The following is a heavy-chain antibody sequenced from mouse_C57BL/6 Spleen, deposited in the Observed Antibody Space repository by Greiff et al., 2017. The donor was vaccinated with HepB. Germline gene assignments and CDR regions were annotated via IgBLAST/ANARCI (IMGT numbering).Heavy chain of an antibody. D-gene: IGHD3-1*01. CDR3: ARSGNFTPYYFDY. CDR2: IYPDSGST. J-gene: IGHJ2*01. V-gene: IGHV1-55*01. Sequence: VQLQQPGAELVKPGASVKLSCKASGYTFTSYWITWVKQRPGQGLEWIGDIYPDSGSTNYNEKFKSKATLTVDTSSSTAYMQLSSLTSEDSAVYYCARSGNFTPYYFDYWGQGTTLTVSS. CDR1: GYTFTSYW.